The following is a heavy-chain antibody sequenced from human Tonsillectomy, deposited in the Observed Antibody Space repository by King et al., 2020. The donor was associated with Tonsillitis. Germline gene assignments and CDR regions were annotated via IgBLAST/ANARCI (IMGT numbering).Heavy chain of an antibody. CDR2: IYNTGST. CDR1: GASISRGDYY. CDR3: ARGGVPAALPFDY. J-gene: IGHJ4*02. Sequence: QLQDSGPGLVKPSQTLSLTCTVSGASISRGDYYWSWIRQPPGKGLECIGYIYNTGSTHYNPSLKSRVAISIDTSKNLFSLRLNSVTAADTALYYCARGGVPAALPFDYWGQGTLVTVSS. D-gene: IGHD2-2*01. V-gene: IGHV4-30-4*01.